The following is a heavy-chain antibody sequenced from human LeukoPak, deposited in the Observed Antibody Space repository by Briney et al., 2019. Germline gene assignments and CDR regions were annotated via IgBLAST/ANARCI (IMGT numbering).Heavy chain of an antibody. CDR1: KFTFTDYY. D-gene: IGHD5/OR15-5a*01. CDR2: IKPNSGGT. Sequence: GASVKVSCRASKFTFTDYYMHWVRQAPGQGLEWMGWIKPNSGGTNYAQKFQGRVAMTRDTSISTAYMELSGLTSDDTAVYYCARDAPGSVYGSYYFDHWGQGTLVTVSS. J-gene: IGHJ4*02. CDR3: ARDAPGSVYGSYYFDH. V-gene: IGHV1-2*02.